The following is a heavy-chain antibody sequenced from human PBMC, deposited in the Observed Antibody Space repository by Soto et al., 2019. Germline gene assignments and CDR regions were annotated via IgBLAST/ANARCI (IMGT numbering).Heavy chain of an antibody. CDR3: ARDLRGFCTSGNCYGDFDY. D-gene: IGHD2-2*01. V-gene: IGHV1-18*01. CDR1: GFAFSSYG. J-gene: IGHJ4*02. CDR2: ISSFNGT. Sequence: QGQLVQSGAEVKKSGAAVRVSRRASGFAFSSYGINWVRQAPGQGLEWMGWISSFNGTRYAQKFQGRVTMTTDTPTTTAYLELRGLKSDDTAVYYCARDLRGFCTSGNCYGDFDYWGQGTLITVSS.